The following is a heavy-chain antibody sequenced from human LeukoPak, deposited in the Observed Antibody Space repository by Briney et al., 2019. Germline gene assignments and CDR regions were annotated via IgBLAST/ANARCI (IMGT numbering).Heavy chain of an antibody. CDR3: ARGRFNYGWGMDV. D-gene: IGHD5-18*01. V-gene: IGHV3-7*01. Sequence: GGSLRLSCAASGFSLSNNWMSWVRQAPGKGLEWVANIKQDESEKLYVDSVKGRFTISRDNAENSVYLQMNSLRDEDTAVYYCARGRFNYGWGMDVWGQGTTVTVSS. CDR2: IKQDESEK. CDR1: GFSLSNNW. J-gene: IGHJ6*02.